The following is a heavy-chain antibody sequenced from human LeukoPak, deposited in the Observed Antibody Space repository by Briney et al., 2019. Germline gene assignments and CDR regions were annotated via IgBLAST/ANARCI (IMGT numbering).Heavy chain of an antibody. D-gene: IGHD3-3*01. CDR1: GFTFGDYA. Sequence: GGSLRLSCTASGFTFGDYAMSWVRQAPGKGLEWVGFIRSKAYGGTTECAASVKGRFTISRDDSKSIAYLQMNSLKTEDTAVYYCSREEVFGVVITADYWGQGTLVTVSS. J-gene: IGHJ4*02. CDR2: IRSKAYGGTT. V-gene: IGHV3-49*04. CDR3: SREEVFGVVITADY.